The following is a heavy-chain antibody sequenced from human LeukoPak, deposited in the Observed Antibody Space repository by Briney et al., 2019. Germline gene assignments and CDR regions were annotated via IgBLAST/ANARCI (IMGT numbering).Heavy chain of an antibody. CDR1: GYTFTSYG. CDR3: ARDARYCSGGSCSPPDY. V-gene: IGHV1-18*01. J-gene: IGHJ4*02. Sequence: GASVKVSCKASGYTFTSYGISWVRQAPGQGLEWMGWISAYNGNTNYAQKLQGRVTMTTDTSTSTAYMELRSLRSDDTAVYYCARDARYCSGGSCSPPDYWGQGTLVTVSS. D-gene: IGHD2-15*01. CDR2: ISAYNGNT.